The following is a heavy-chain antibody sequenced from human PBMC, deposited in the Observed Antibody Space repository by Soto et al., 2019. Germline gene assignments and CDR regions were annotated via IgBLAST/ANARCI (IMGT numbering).Heavy chain of an antibody. CDR1: GFTFSSYS. CDR2: ISSSSSYI. Sequence: EVQLVESGGGLVKPGGSLRLSCAASGFTFSSYSMNWVRQAPGKGLEWVSSISSSSSYIYYADSVKGRFTISRDNAKNSLYLQMNSLRGGDTAVYYCARDRQAWSYGMDVWGQGTTVTVSS. D-gene: IGHD2-8*02. CDR3: ARDRQAWSYGMDV. J-gene: IGHJ6*02. V-gene: IGHV3-21*01.